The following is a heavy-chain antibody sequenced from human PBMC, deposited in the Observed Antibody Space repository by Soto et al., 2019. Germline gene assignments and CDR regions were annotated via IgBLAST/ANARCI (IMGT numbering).Heavy chain of an antibody. Sequence: PGGSLRLSCAASGFTFSSYAMSWVRQAPGKGLEWVSAISGSGGSTYYADSVKGRFTISRDNSKNTLYLQMNSLRAEDTAVYYCAKMDEYSYGYRGAGFDYWGQGTLVTVSS. D-gene: IGHD5-18*01. V-gene: IGHV3-23*01. J-gene: IGHJ4*02. CDR2: ISGSGGST. CDR3: AKMDEYSYGYRGAGFDY. CDR1: GFTFSSYA.